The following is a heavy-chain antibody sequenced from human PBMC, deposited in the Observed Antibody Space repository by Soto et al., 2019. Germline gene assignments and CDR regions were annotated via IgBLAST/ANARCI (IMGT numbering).Heavy chain of an antibody. V-gene: IGHV4-4*07. Sequence: PSETLSLTCTVSGDSISNYYWSWIRQPAGKGLEWIGRIYTSGSPNYNPSLKSRVTMSVDTSKNQFSLKVNTVTAADTAVYYCASFSNWFETWGQGTLVTVSS. CDR1: GDSISNYY. CDR3: ASFSNWFET. CDR2: IYTSGSP. J-gene: IGHJ5*02.